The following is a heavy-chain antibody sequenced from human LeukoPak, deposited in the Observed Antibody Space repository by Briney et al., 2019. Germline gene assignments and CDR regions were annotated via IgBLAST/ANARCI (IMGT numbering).Heavy chain of an antibody. CDR2: ISGSGGST. CDR3: AKDFTVARW. D-gene: IGHD4-23*01. CDR1: GFTLSSFW. V-gene: IGHV3-23*01. J-gene: IGHJ4*02. Sequence: PGGSLRLSCATSGFTLSSFWMHWVRQAPGKGLEWVSAISGSGGSTYYADSVKGRFTISRDNSKNTLYLQMNSLRAEDTAVYYCAKDFTVARWGGQGTLVTVSS.